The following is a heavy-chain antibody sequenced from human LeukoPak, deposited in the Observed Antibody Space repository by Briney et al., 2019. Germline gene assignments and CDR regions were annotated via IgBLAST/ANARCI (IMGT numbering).Heavy chain of an antibody. V-gene: IGHV4-4*07. CDR2: TYTSGST. CDR1: GGSISSYY. D-gene: IGHD6-13*01. J-gene: IGHJ3*02. CDR3: ARDPDSSSWYDAFDI. Sequence: TSETLSLTCTVSGGSISSYYWSWIRQPAGKGLEWIGRTYTSGSTNYNPSLKSRVTMSVDTSKNQFSLKLSSVTAADTAVYYCARDPDSSSWYDAFDIWGQGTMVTVSS.